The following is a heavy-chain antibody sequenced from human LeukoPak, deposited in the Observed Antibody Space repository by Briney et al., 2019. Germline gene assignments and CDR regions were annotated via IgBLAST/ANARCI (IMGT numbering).Heavy chain of an antibody. Sequence: SETLSLTCGIYGESFSGYYWNWIRQPPGKGLEWIGEIDHRASTKYNPSLKSRVTISIDTSKNHFSLKLSSVTAADTAVYYCARRGGISRDWFDPWGQGTLVTVSS. CDR1: GESFSGYY. J-gene: IGHJ5*02. V-gene: IGHV4-34*01. CDR3: ARRGGISRDWFDP. D-gene: IGHD1-14*01. CDR2: IDHRAST.